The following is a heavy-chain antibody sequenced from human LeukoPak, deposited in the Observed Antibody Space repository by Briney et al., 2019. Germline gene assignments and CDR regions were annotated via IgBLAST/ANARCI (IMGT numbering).Heavy chain of an antibody. V-gene: IGHV3-21*01. CDR2: ISGSSRHK. CDR3: ARTANFAAGYYIDY. CDR1: GFTFSSYT. J-gene: IGHJ4*02. Sequence: PGGSLRLSCAASGFTFSSYTMNWVRQAPGKGLEWVSSISGSSRHKYYADSVKGRFTISRVNAKNSLYLQMNSLRAEDTAVYYCARTANFAAGYYIDYWGQGTLVTVSS. D-gene: IGHD6-13*01.